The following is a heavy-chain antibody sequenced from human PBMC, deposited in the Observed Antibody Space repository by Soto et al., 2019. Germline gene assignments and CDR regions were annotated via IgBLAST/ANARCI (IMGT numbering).Heavy chain of an antibody. D-gene: IGHD4-17*01. CDR1: GGTFSSSA. V-gene: IGHV1-69*06. CDR3: ARDRLLSCFDI. Sequence: QVQRVQSGAEVKKPGSSVKVSCKASGGTFSSSAISWVRQAPGQGLEWMGGIIPICGTANYAQKFQGRVTITADKSSSTAFMNLSSLKSEDTAVYYCARDRLLSCFDIWGQGTMVTVSS. J-gene: IGHJ3*02. CDR2: IIPICGTA.